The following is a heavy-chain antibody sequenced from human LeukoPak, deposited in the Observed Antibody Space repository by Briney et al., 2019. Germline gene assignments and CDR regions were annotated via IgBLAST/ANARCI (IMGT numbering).Heavy chain of an antibody. CDR1: GCTFTSYG. CDR2: ISAYNGNT. CDR3: ARVYGSGTFDAFDI. Sequence: ASVKVSCEASGCTFTSYGISWVRQAPGQGLEWMGWISAYNGNTNYAQKLQGRVTMTTDTSTSTAYMELRSLRSDDTAVYYCARVYGSGTFDAFDIWGQGTMVTVSS. D-gene: IGHD3-10*01. J-gene: IGHJ3*02. V-gene: IGHV1-18*01.